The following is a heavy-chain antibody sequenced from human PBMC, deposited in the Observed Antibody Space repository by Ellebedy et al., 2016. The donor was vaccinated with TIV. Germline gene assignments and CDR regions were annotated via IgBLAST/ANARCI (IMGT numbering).Heavy chain of an antibody. CDR2: IFHHGNT. CDR1: GASISSSTW. Sequence: SETLSLXXAVSGASISSSTWWSWVRQPPGKGLEWIGEIFHHGNTNYNPSLESRVTISLDKSKNQFSLNLNSVTAADTAVYYCARLYEWNDWSWFDLWGQGSLVTVSS. V-gene: IGHV4-4*02. CDR3: ARLYEWNDWSWFDL. D-gene: IGHD1-1*01. J-gene: IGHJ5*02.